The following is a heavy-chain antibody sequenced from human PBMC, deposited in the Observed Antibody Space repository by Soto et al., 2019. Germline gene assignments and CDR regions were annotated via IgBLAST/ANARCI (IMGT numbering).Heavy chain of an antibody. J-gene: IGHJ6*02. CDR1: GFTFSSYW. CDR3: ASDLSGRADV. CDR2: MNEDGGTT. V-gene: IGHV3-74*01. Sequence: GGSLRLSCAASGFTFSSYWMHWVRQAPGKGLVWVSRMNEDGGTTDYADSVKGRFTISRDNAKNTLYLQMNSLRVEDTAVYYCASDLSGRADVCGQGTTVTV. D-gene: IGHD3-10*01.